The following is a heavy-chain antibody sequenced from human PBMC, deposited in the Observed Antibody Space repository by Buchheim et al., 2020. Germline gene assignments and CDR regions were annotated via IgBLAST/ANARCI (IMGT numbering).Heavy chain of an antibody. D-gene: IGHD6-19*01. V-gene: IGHV3-23*04. Sequence: VQLVESGGGAVQPGRSLRLSCAASTFTFNLYGMHWVRQAPGKGLEWVSAISASGDVTFDADSVMGRFTVSRDNSRSVLYLQMNRLQAEDTAVYYCAKSPVGGWYVDHWGQGT. CDR2: ISASGDVT. CDR1: TFTFNLYG. CDR3: AKSPVGGWYVDH. J-gene: IGHJ4*02.